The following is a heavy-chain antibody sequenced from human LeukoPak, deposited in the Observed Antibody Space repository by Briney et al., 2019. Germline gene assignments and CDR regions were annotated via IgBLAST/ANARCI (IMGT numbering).Heavy chain of an antibody. D-gene: IGHD6-13*01. CDR3: ARATDKGQQLGRGWFDP. V-gene: IGHV1-69-2*01. J-gene: IGHJ5*02. CDR1: GYTFIDYY. CDR2: VDPEDGET. Sequence: ASVKVSCKVSGYTFIDYYMHWVRQAPGKGLEWMGLVDPEDGETIYAEKFQGRLTITADTSTDTAYMELSSLRSEDTAIYYCARATDKGQQLGRGWFDPWGQGTLVTVSS.